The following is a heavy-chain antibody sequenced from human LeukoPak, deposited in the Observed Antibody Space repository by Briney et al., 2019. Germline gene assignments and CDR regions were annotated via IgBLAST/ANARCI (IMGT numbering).Heavy chain of an antibody. J-gene: IGHJ4*02. V-gene: IGHV3-7*02. CDR2: IKQDGSEK. CDR3: ASIAATGNGY. D-gene: IGHD6-13*01. CDR1: GFTFSTYW. Sequence: PGGSLRLSCVASGFTFSTYWMSWVRQAPGKGLEWVASIKQDGSEKYYVDSVKGRFTISRDNAKNSLYLQMNSLRAEDTAVYYCASIAATGNGYWGQGTLVTVSS.